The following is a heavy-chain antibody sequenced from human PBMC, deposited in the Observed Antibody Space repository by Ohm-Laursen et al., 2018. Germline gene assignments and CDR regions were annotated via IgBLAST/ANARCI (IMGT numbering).Heavy chain of an antibody. J-gene: IGHJ5*02. V-gene: IGHV4-59*08. Sequence: SETLSLTCTVSGGSISSDYWSWIRQPPGKGLEWIGYIYYSGSPNYNPSLKSRVTISVDTSKNQFSLKVSSVTAADTAVYYCARHKRLDPWGQGTLVTVSS. CDR3: ARHKRLDP. CDR1: GGSISSDY. CDR2: IYYSGSP.